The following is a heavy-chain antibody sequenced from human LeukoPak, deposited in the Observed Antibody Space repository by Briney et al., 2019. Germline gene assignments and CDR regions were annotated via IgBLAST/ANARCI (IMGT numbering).Heavy chain of an antibody. V-gene: IGHV4-59*01. CDR3: ARAAVTTSRYFQH. D-gene: IGHD4-17*01. CDR1: GGSISNYY. CDR2: IYNSGHT. Sequence: SETLSLTCTVSGGSISNYYWSWIRQPPGKGLEWIGYIYNSGHTKYNPSLKSRVTISEDTSKNQLSLKLSSVTAADTAVYYRARAAVTTSRYFQHWGQGTLVTVSS. J-gene: IGHJ1*01.